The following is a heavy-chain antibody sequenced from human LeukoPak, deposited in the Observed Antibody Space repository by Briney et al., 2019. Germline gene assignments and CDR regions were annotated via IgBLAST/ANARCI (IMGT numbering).Heavy chain of an antibody. CDR3: ARGGSSIFDY. Sequence: ASVKVSCKASGYILTSYALHWVRQAPGQRLEWMGWIDAGNDNTEYSQKFQGRLTITRDTSASTAYMELSSLRSEDTAVYYCARGGSSIFDYWGQGTLVTVSS. V-gene: IGHV1-3*01. CDR2: IDAGNDNT. D-gene: IGHD1-26*01. CDR1: GYILTSYA. J-gene: IGHJ4*02.